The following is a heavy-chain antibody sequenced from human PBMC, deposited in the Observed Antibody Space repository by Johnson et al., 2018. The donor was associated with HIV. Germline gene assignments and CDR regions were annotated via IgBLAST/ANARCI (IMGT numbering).Heavy chain of an antibody. D-gene: IGHD3-9*01. V-gene: IGHV3-30*03. CDR3: ARDKGNYDILTGYYNVGAFDI. J-gene: IGHJ3*02. Sequence: QVQLVESGGGEVQPGRSLRLSCAASGFTFSDFGMHWVRQAPGKGLEWVALLSYDGSNKYYADSVKGRFTISRDNSKNTLYLQMNSLRAEDTAVYYCARDKGNYDILTGYYNVGAFDIWGQGTMVTVSS. CDR2: LSYDGSNK. CDR1: GFTFSDFG.